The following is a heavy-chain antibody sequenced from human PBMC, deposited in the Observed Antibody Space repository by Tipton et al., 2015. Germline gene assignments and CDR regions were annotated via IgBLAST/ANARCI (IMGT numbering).Heavy chain of an antibody. D-gene: IGHD3-22*01. V-gene: IGHV4-31*03. J-gene: IGHJ4*02. Sequence: TLSLTCTVSGGSISSGPYYWSWIRQHPGKGLEWIGYIFNSGTTYYNPSLKGRAAISIDTSQNQFSLMVSSVTAADTAVYYCARDDSSGYYFDCWGQGILVTFSS. CDR3: ARDDSSGYYFDC. CDR2: IFNSGTT. CDR1: GGSISSGPYY.